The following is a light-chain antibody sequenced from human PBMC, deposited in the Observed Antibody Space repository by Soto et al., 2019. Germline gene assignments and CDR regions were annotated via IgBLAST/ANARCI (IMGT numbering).Light chain of an antibody. J-gene: IGKJ1*01. Sequence: DIQMTQSPYTLSASVGDRVTITCRASQSIRSWLAWYQQKPGKAPKLLIYKASTLETGVPSRFSGSGSGTEFTLTISSLQPDDFAIYYCQQYNSYWTFGQGTKVEFK. CDR1: QSIRSW. V-gene: IGKV1-5*03. CDR3: QQYNSYWT. CDR2: KAS.